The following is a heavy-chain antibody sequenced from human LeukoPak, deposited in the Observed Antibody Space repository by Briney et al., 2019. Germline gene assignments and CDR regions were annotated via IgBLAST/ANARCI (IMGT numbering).Heavy chain of an antibody. J-gene: IGHJ2*01. D-gene: IGHD6-25*01. CDR2: IYTSGST. CDR3: ARVRRAFPSIAAAEGFDL. CDR1: GGSISSYY. V-gene: IGHV4-4*07. Sequence: SETLSPTSAVSGGSISSYYSSCIRQPAGKGLEWIGRIYTSGSTNYNPSLKSRVTMSVDTSKNQFSLYLRSVTAADTAVYYCARVRRAFPSIAAAEGFDLWGRGTLVTVSS.